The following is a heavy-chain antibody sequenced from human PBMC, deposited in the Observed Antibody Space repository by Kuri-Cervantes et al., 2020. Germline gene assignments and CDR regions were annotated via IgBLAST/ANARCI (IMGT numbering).Heavy chain of an antibody. Sequence: LRLSCTVSGGSISSGGYYWSWIRQHPGKGLEWIGYIYYSGSTYYNPSLKSRVTISVDTSKNQFSLKLSSVTAADTAVYYCARTGARGYYDFWSGHNYYYYGMDVWGQGTTVTVSS. CDR1: GGSISSGGYY. J-gene: IGHJ6*02. CDR2: IYYSGST. V-gene: IGHV4-31*02. D-gene: IGHD3-3*01. CDR3: ARTGARGYYDFWSGHNYYYYGMDV.